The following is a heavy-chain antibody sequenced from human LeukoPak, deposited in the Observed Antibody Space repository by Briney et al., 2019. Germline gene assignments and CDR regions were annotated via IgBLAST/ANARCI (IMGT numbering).Heavy chain of an antibody. D-gene: IGHD6-25*01. Sequence: SETLSLTCTVSGGSISSYYWSCIRQPPGKGLEWIGYIYYSGSTNYNPSLKSRVTISVDTSKNQFSLKLSSVTAADTAVYYCARVEQRLGLEYFDYWGQGTLVTVSS. CDR1: GGSISSYY. CDR3: ARVEQRLGLEYFDY. CDR2: IYYSGST. J-gene: IGHJ4*02. V-gene: IGHV4-59*01.